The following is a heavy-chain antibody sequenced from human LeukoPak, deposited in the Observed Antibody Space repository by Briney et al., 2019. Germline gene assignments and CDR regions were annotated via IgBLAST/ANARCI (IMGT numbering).Heavy chain of an antibody. CDR2: IYYSGST. Sequence: SETLSLTCTVSVGSLSSGDYYWGWIRQPPGKGLEWIGYIYYSGSTYYNPSLKSRVTISVDTSKNQFSLKLSSVTAADTAVYYCARDRGYYYDSSGVDYWGQGTLVTVSS. D-gene: IGHD3-22*01. CDR3: ARDRGYYYDSSGVDY. V-gene: IGHV4-30-4*01. CDR1: VGSLSSGDYY. J-gene: IGHJ4*02.